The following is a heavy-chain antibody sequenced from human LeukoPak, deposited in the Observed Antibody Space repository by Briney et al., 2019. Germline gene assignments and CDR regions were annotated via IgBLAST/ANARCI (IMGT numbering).Heavy chain of an antibody. CDR1: GFTFSTYS. Sequence: GESLRLSRAASGFTFSTYSMNWVRQAPGRGLEWVSSISSSSNHVYTADSLKGRFTISRDNAKNSLYLQMSSLRAEDTAVYYCARDYSGSGYELDYWGQGTLVTVSS. D-gene: IGHD5-12*01. J-gene: IGHJ4*02. CDR2: ISSSSNHV. V-gene: IGHV3-21*01. CDR3: ARDYSGSGYELDY.